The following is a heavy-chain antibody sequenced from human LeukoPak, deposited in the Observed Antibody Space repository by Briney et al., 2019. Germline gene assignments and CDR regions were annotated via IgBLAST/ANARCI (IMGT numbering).Heavy chain of an antibody. CDR1: GGSISSYY. V-gene: IGHV4-59*08. CDR3: ARLPYSQWLWNFDL. CDR2: IYYSGST. D-gene: IGHD5-24*01. Sequence: PSETLSLTCTVSGGSISSYYWSWIRQPPGKGLEWIGYIYYSGSTNYNPSLKSRVTISVGTSKNQFSLKLSSVIAADTAVYYCARLPYSQWLWNFDLWGRGTLVTVSS. J-gene: IGHJ2*01.